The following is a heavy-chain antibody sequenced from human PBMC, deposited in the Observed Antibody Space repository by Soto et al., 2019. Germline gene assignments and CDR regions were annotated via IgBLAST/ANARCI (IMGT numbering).Heavy chain of an antibody. V-gene: IGHV1-3*01. J-gene: IGHJ6*02. CDR1: GYTFTSYA. Sequence: QVQLVQSGAEVKKPGASVKVSCKASGYTFTSYAMHWVRQAPGQRLEWMGWINAGNGNTKYSQKLQGRVTITRDTSASTAYMELSSLRSEDTAVYYCARGSEVGAPEGMDVWGQGTTVTVSS. CDR2: INAGNGNT. D-gene: IGHD1-26*01. CDR3: ARGSEVGAPEGMDV.